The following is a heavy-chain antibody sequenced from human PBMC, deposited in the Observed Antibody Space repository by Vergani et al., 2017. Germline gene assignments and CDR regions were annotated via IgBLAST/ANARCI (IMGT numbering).Heavy chain of an antibody. CDR1: VGSLSGYY. V-gene: IGHV4-59*01. J-gene: IGHJ5*02. Sequence: QVRLQESGPGLVTPSETLSLTRSVPVGSLSGYYWCWIRQPPRKELEWIRYMYHSRSTNYNPSLETRVTISGDTSKNQFSLKLNSVTAAETAVDDCASDTHSGQRADRWGQGILVTVTS. CDR2: MYHSRST. D-gene: IGHD6-19*01. CDR3: ASDTHSGQRADR.